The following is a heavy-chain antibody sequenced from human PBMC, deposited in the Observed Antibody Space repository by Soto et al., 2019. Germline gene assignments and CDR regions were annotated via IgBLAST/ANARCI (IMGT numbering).Heavy chain of an antibody. V-gene: IGHV5-10-1*01. J-gene: IGHJ4*02. CDR3: ARQIYDSDTGPNFQYYFDS. D-gene: IGHD3-22*01. Sequence: GESLKISRKGLGYILAGFCIPWVSEKPGKGLVCMGRMDPSDSQTNYSPSFRGHVTISAAKSITTMFLQWSRVRASNTGMYYCARQIYDSDTGPNFQYYFDSWGQGTPVTVSS. CDR1: GYILAGFC. CDR2: MDPSDSQT.